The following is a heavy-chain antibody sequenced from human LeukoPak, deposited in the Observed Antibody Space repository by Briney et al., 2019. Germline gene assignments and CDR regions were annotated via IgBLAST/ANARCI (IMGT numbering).Heavy chain of an antibody. Sequence: HPSETLSLTCAVSGGSISSSNWWSWVRQAPGKGLEWVANIKQDGSEKYYVDSVKGRFTISRDNAKNSLYLQMNSLRAEDTAVYYCARGLGAPDYWGQGTLVTVSS. CDR1: GGSISSSNW. CDR3: ARGLGAPDY. D-gene: IGHD1-26*01. J-gene: IGHJ4*02. V-gene: IGHV3-7*03. CDR2: IKQDGSEK.